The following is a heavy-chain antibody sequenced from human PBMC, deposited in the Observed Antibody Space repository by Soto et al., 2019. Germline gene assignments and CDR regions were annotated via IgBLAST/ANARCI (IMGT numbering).Heavy chain of an antibody. Sequence: ASVKVSCKASGYTFTSYAMHWVRQAPGQRLEWMGWINAGNGNTKYSQKFQGRVTMTRDTSASTAYMELRSLRSEDTAVYYCARHKYSSSWHNWFDPWGQGTLVTVSS. V-gene: IGHV1-3*01. CDR2: INAGNGNT. D-gene: IGHD6-13*01. J-gene: IGHJ5*02. CDR1: GYTFTSYA. CDR3: ARHKYSSSWHNWFDP.